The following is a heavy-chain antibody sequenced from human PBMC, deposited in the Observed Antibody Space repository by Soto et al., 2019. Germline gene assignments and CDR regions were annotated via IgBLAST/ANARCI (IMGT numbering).Heavy chain of an antibody. CDR2: IIPIFGTA. Sequence: SVKVSCKASGGTFSSYAISWVRQAPGQGLEWMGGIIPIFGTANYAQKFQGRVTITADESTSTAYMELSSLRSEDTAVYYCARDLVDTAMVPYYYYYGMDVWGQGTTVTVSS. CDR1: GGTFSSYA. V-gene: IGHV1-69*13. D-gene: IGHD5-18*01. CDR3: ARDLVDTAMVPYYYYYGMDV. J-gene: IGHJ6*02.